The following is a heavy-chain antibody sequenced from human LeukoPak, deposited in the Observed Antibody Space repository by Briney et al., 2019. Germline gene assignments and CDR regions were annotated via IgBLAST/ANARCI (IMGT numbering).Heavy chain of an antibody. CDR1: GYTFTSYG. V-gene: IGHV1-18*01. CDR2: ISAHNGNT. CDR3: ARYRNYDSSGYYFDY. D-gene: IGHD3-22*01. J-gene: IGHJ4*02. Sequence: GASVKVSCKASGYTFTSYGISWVRQAPGQGLEWMGWISAHNGNTNYAQKLQGRVTMTTDTSTSTAYMELRSLRSDDTAVYYCARYRNYDSSGYYFDYWGQGTLVTVSS.